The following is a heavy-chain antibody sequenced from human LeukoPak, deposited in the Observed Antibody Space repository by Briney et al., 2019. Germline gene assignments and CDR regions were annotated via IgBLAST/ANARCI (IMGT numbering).Heavy chain of an antibody. D-gene: IGHD3-10*01. CDR1: GFTFSSNY. Sequence: GGSLRLSCAASGFTFSSNYMSWVRQAPGKGLEWVSVIYSGGDTYYADSVKGRFTISRDNPKNTLYLQMHNLRAEDTAMYYCARGGQYYYYFMDVWGKGTTVTISS. CDR2: IYSGGDT. V-gene: IGHV3-53*01. J-gene: IGHJ6*03. CDR3: ARGGQYYYYFMDV.